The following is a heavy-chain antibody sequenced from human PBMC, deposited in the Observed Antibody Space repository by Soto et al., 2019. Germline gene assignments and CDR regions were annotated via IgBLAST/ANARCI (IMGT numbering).Heavy chain of an antibody. V-gene: IGHV1-3*01. CDR1: GYTFSSYS. Sequence: GASVKGSCKAAGYTFSSYSMHWGRQAPGQRLEWMGWFNAGSGNTKYSQKFQGRVTITRDTSATTAYMELSSLRYGDTAVYYCARESTRTTAPDYWGQGPLVTVSS. D-gene: IGHD4-17*01. CDR3: ARESTRTTAPDY. CDR2: FNAGSGNT. J-gene: IGHJ4*02.